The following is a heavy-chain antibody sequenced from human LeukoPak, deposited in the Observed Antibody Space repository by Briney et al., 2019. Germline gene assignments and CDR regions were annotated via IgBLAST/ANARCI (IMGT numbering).Heavy chain of an antibody. CDR1: GFTFSSYG. CDR3: ARSSFMVRGVSFDY. Sequence: PGGSLRLSCAASGFTFSSYGMHWVRQAPGKGLEWVAVIWYDGSNKYYADSVKGRFTISRDNSKNTLYLQMSSLRAEDTAVYYCARSSFMVRGVSFDYWGQGTLVTVSS. D-gene: IGHD3-10*01. J-gene: IGHJ4*02. CDR2: IWYDGSNK. V-gene: IGHV3-33*01.